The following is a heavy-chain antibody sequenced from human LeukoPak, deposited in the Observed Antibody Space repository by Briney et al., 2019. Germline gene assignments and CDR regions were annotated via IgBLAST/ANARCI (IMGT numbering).Heavy chain of an antibody. J-gene: IGHJ3*02. V-gene: IGHV5-51*01. CDR3: ARPTYYYDSSGLGDAFDI. CDR2: ICPGDSDT. D-gene: IGHD3-22*01. CDR1: GYSFTSYC. Sequence: GESLKISCKTSGYSFTSYCIGWVRQTSGRGLEWMGIICPGDSDTRYSPSFQGQVTISADKSLRTAYLQWSSLKASDTAMYYCARPTYYYDSSGLGDAFDIWGQGTMVTVSS.